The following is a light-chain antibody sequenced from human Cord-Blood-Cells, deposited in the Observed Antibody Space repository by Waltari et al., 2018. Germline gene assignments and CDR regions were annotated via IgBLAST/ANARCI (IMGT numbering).Light chain of an antibody. J-gene: IGLJ3*02. V-gene: IGLV1-44*01. CDR2: RNN. CDR1: SSNIGSNT. CDR3: AAWDDSLNGPV. Sequence: QSVLTQPPSASGTPGQRVTISCSGSSSNIGSNTVNWYQQLPGTAPKLLISRNNQRPSGVPDRFSGSKSGTSASLAISGLQSEDEADYYCAAWDDSLNGPVFGGGTKLTVL.